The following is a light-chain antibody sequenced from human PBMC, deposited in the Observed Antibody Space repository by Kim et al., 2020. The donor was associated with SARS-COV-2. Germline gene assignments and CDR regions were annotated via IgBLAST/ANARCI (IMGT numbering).Light chain of an antibody. Sequence: SPGESVVLSGRASQTIGNSLAWYQQKTGQPPRPLIYDVSTRAAGVPVRFSGSGSGTEFTLTISSLQSEDFAVYYCQQYSNWPPGTLGQGTKVDIK. CDR1: QTIGNS. CDR3: QQYSNWPPGT. V-gene: IGKV3-15*01. J-gene: IGKJ1*01. CDR2: DVS.